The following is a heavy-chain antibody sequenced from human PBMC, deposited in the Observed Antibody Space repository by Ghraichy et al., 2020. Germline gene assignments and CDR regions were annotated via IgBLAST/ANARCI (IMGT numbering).Heavy chain of an antibody. D-gene: IGHD2-21*02. V-gene: IGHV4-34*01. Sequence: SETLSLTCAVYGGSFSGYYWSWIRQPPGKGLEWIGEINHSGSTNYNPSLKSRVTISVDTSKNQFSLKLSSVTAADTAVYYCARTGLAYCGGDCYHYFDYWGQGTLVTVS. CDR2: INHSGST. J-gene: IGHJ4*02. CDR1: GGSFSGYY. CDR3: ARTGLAYCGGDCYHYFDY.